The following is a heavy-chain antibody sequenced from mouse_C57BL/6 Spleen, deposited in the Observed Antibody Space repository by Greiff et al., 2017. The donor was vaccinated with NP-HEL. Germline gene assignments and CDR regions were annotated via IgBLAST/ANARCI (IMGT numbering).Heavy chain of an antibody. D-gene: IGHD2-1*01. V-gene: IGHV1-69*01. J-gene: IGHJ2*01. CDR2: IDPSDSYT. Sequence: VQLQQPGAELVMPGASVKLSCKASGYTFTSYWMHWVKQRPGQGLEWIGEIDPSDSYTKYNQKFKGKSTLTVDKSSSTAYMQLISLTSEDSAVYYYARWYYGNYGYWGQGTTLTVSS. CDR3: ARWYYGNYGY. CDR1: GYTFTSYW.